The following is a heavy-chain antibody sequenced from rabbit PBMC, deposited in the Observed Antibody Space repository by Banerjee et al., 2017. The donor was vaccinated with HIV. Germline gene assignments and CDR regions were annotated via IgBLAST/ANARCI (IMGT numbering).Heavy chain of an antibody. CDR2: INTSTGNT. D-gene: IGHD4-1*01. CDR1: GFTLSSYW. J-gene: IGHJ4*01. V-gene: IGHV1S45*01. Sequence: QEQLVESGGGLVQPGASLTLTCTASGFTLSSYWICWVRQAPGKGLEWIACINTSTGNTVYASWAKGRFTISKTSSTTVTLQMTSLTAADTATYFCARDLAGVIGWNFGLWGPGTLVTVS. CDR3: ARDLAGVIGWNFGL.